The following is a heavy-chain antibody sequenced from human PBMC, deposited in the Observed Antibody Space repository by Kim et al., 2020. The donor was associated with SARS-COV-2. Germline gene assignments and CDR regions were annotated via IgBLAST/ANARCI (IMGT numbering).Heavy chain of an antibody. CDR2: IYYSGST. CDR1: GCSISSSSYY. Sequence: SETLSLTCTVSGCSISSSSYYWGWIRQPPGKGLEWIGSIYYSGSTYYNPSLKSRVIISVDTSKNQFSLKLSSVTAADTAVYYCARHASYYYDSSHYFDY. D-gene: IGHD3-22*01. J-gene: IGHJ4*01. V-gene: IGHV4-39*01. CDR3: ARHASYYYDSSHYFDY.